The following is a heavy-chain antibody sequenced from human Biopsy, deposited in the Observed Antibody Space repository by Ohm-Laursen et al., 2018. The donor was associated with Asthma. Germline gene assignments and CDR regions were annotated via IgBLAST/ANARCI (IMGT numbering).Heavy chain of an antibody. V-gene: IGHV3-9*01. CDR3: AKVRSDWVITESFDY. Sequence: SLRLSCAASGFKFDEYTMHWVRQAPGKGLEWVSGISWNSTTIGYADSVEGRFTISRDNAKNSVFLHMDSLRPEDTAFYYCAKVRSDWVITESFDYWGQGVLVTASS. CDR1: GFKFDEYT. D-gene: IGHD3-22*01. J-gene: IGHJ4*02. CDR2: ISWNSTTI.